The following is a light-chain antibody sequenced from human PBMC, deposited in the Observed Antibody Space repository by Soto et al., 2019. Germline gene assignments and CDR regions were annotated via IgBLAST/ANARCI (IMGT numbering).Light chain of an antibody. V-gene: IGLV2-14*01. Sequence: QSALTQPASVSGSPGQSITISCTGTSSDVGGYNYVSWYQQHPGNAPKLMIYEVTNRPSGVSNRFSGSKSGNTASLTISGLQAEDEADYYCNSYTSSSTPVFGGGTKVTVL. CDR2: EVT. J-gene: IGLJ3*02. CDR1: SSDVGGYNY. CDR3: NSYTSSSTPV.